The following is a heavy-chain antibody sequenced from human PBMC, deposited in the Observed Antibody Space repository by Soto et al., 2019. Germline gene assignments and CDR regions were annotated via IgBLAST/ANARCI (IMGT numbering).Heavy chain of an antibody. J-gene: IGHJ4*02. D-gene: IGHD4-4*01. CDR1: GDSVSSDTYY. V-gene: IGHV4-61*01. CDR3: ARGPTVTTDY. CDR2: VHYTGHT. Sequence: QVQLQESGPGLVKPSETLSLTCTVSGDSVSSDTYYWNWFRQPAGKGLEWLGDVHYTGHTKYNPSLKSRVTISVDTSKNQFSLKLSSVTAADTAVYYCARGPTVTTDYWGQGTLVTVSS.